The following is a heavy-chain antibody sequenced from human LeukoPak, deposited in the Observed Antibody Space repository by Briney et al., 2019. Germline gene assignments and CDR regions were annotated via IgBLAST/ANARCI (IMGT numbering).Heavy chain of an antibody. V-gene: IGHV3-21*06. Sequence: GGSLRLSCAASGFTFSSYNMNWVRQAPGKGLEWVSSITSSSSYIYYADSVKGRFTISRDNAKNSLYLQMDSLRVEDTAVYYCARDCSGGSCYLDYWGQGTLVTVSS. J-gene: IGHJ4*02. CDR1: GFTFSSYN. CDR3: ARDCSGGSCYLDY. CDR2: ITSSSSYI. D-gene: IGHD2-15*01.